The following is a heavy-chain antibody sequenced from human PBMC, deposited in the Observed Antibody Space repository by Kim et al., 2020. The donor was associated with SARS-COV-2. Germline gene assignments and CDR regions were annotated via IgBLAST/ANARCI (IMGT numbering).Heavy chain of an antibody. D-gene: IGHD6-13*01. CDR3: TARGSSSWYYFDY. J-gene: IGHJ4*02. V-gene: IGHV1-18*01. Sequence: AQRLKGRVTMTTDTSTRPAYMELRSLRSDDTAVYYCTARGSSSWYYFDYWGQGTLVTVSS.